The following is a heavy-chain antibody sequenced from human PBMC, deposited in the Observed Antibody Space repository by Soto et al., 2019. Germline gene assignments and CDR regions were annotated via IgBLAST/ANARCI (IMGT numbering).Heavy chain of an antibody. CDR3: ANGGLHGSIDGGLSYFHH. CDR1: GFTFSHYT. CDR2: FSRSDGVA. Sequence: EVQMLESGGYLVQPGGSLRVSCASGFTFSHYTMAWVRQAPGKGLEWVSGFSRSDGVAYYADSVKGRFTISRDNSKNTAFLQMNSLRAEDTAVYYCANGGLHGSIDGGLSYFHHWYQGTLVTVSS. V-gene: IGHV3-23*01. D-gene: IGHD3-16*01. J-gene: IGHJ4*02.